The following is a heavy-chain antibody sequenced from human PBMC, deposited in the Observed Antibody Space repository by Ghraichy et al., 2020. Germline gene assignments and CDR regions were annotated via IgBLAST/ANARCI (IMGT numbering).Heavy chain of an antibody. CDR3: AKFLGGLDF. V-gene: IGHV3-23*01. J-gene: IGHJ4*02. CDR1: GFTFSNFD. CDR2: ISADGYST. Sequence: LSLTCAASGFTFSNFDMSWVRQAPGKGLEWVSIISADGYSTYYADSVKGRFTISRDNSKNTLFLQMNSLRAEDTAVYYCAKFLGGLDFWGQGTLVTVSP. D-gene: IGHD1-26*01.